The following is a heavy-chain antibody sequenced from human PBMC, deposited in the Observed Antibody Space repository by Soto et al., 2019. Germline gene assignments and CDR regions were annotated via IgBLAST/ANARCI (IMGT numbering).Heavy chain of an antibody. CDR2: ISGSGGTT. D-gene: IGHD3-3*01. Sequence: GGSLRLSCAASGFTFSSYDMSWVRQAPGKGLEWVSVISGSGGTTYYVDSVKGRFTISRDNSKNTLYLQMNTLRAEDTAVYYCAKGPLGLYYFDYWGQGTLVTVSS. V-gene: IGHV3-23*01. CDR3: AKGPLGLYYFDY. CDR1: GFTFSSYD. J-gene: IGHJ4*02.